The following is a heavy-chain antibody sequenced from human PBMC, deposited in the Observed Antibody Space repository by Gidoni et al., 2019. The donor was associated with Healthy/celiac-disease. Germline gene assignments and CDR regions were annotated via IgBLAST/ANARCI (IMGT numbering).Heavy chain of an antibody. Sequence: QVQLVESGGALVTPGGYLRLSCPDSRFTFSDYSMRWIRQAPGKGLELVSYMSSSGSTISDADSVKGRFTISRDNAKNSLYLQMHSLRAEDTAVYYCARADSDILTYYGGAFDIWGQGTMVTVSS. CDR1: RFTFSDYS. CDR3: ARADSDILTYYGGAFDI. D-gene: IGHD3-9*01. J-gene: IGHJ3*02. CDR2: MSSSGSTI. V-gene: IGHV3-11*01.